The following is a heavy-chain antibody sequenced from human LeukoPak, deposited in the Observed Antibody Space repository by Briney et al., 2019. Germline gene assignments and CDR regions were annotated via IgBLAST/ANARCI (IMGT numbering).Heavy chain of an antibody. V-gene: IGHV4-4*09. CDR3: ARYGPWYSSSLYYYYYYMED. J-gene: IGHJ6*03. CDR2: IYTSGST. D-gene: IGHD6-6*01. CDR1: GGSISSYY. Sequence: PSETLSLTCTVSGGSISSYYWSWIRQPPGKGLEWIGYIYTSGSTNYNPSLKSRVTISVVTSKNRFSLKLSSVTAAETAVYYCARYGPWYSSSLYYYYYYMEDWGKGTTVTVSS.